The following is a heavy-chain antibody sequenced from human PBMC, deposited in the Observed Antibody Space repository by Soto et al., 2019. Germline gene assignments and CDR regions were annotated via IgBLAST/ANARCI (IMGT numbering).Heavy chain of an antibody. CDR1: GGTFSSYT. Sequence: QVQLVQSGAEVKKPGSSVKVSCKASGGTFSSYTISWVRQAPGQGLEWMGRIIPILGIANYAQKLQGRVTITADKSTSTAYMELSSLRSEDTAVYYCARGKMATIVFFDYWGQGTLVTVSS. J-gene: IGHJ4*02. CDR2: IIPILGIA. D-gene: IGHD5-12*01. CDR3: ARGKMATIVFFDY. V-gene: IGHV1-69*02.